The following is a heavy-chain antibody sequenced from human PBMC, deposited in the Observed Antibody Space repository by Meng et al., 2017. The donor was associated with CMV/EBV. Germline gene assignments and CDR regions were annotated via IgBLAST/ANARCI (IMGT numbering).Heavy chain of an antibody. J-gene: IGHJ4*02. CDR3: ARDSSRWVTKYYFDY. Sequence: PREDSGPGLVNPSETRPPPCTVFGGPNSSRSYYWGWFRQPPGKGLEWIGSIYYSGSTYYNPSLKSRVTISVDTSKNQFSLKLSSVTAADTAVYYCARDSSRWVTKYYFDYWGQGTLVTVSS. CDR1: GGPNSSRSYY. D-gene: IGHD4-17*01. CDR2: IYYSGST. V-gene: IGHV4-39*07.